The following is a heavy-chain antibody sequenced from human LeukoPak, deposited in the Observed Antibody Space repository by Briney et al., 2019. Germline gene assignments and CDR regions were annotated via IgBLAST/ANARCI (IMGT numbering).Heavy chain of an antibody. CDR1: GGSISNYY. Sequence: PSETLSLTCTVSGGSISNYYWSRIRQPPGRGLEWIGYTYYRGSTNNNPSLKSRVTISVDTSKNQFSLKLSSLTAADTAVYYCARGGPYGSSRYYYHAFDSWGQGTMVTVSS. J-gene: IGHJ3*02. CDR2: TYYRGST. D-gene: IGHD3-22*01. CDR3: ARGGPYGSSRYYYHAFDS. V-gene: IGHV4-59*01.